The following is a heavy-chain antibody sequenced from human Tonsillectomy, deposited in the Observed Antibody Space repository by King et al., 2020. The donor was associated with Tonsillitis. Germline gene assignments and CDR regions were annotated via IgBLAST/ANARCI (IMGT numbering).Heavy chain of an antibody. Sequence: VQLVESGGGVVQPGRSLRLSCAASGFTFSSYGMHWVRQAPGKGLEWVAGISYDGSNKYYADSVKGRFTISRDNSKTTLYLQMNSLRAEDTAVYYCAKVGAHGPATLEYYFDYWGQGTLVTVSS. D-gene: IGHD3-3*01. CDR1: GFTFSSYG. J-gene: IGHJ4*02. CDR3: AKVGAHGPATLEYYFDY. V-gene: IGHV3-30*18. CDR2: ISYDGSNK.